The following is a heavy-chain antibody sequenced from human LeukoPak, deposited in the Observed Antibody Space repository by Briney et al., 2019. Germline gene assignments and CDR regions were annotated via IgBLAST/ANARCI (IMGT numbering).Heavy chain of an antibody. D-gene: IGHD6-19*01. V-gene: IGHV4-34*01. CDR1: GGSFSDYY. CDR3: ARSSPIAVAGFDY. CDR2: INHSGST. J-gene: IGHJ4*02. Sequence: PSETLSLTCAVYGGSFSDYYWSWIRQPPGKGLEWIGEINHSGSTNYNPSLKSRVTISVDTAKNQFSLKLSSVTAADTAVYYCARSSPIAVAGFDYWGQGTLVTVSS.